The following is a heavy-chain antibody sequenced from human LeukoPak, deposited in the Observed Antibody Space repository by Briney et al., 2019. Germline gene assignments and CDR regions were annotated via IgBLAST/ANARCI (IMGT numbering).Heavy chain of an antibody. V-gene: IGHV1-18*01. CDR2: ISAYNGNT. CDR3: ARTTYGSGSYVYYYMDV. Sequence: ASVKVSCKASGYTFTSYGISWVRQAPGQGLEWMGWISAYNGNTNYAQKLQGRVTMTTDTSTSTAYMELSSLRSEDTAVYYCARTTYGSGSYVYYYMDVWGKGTTVTVSS. J-gene: IGHJ6*03. D-gene: IGHD3-10*01. CDR1: GYTFTSYG.